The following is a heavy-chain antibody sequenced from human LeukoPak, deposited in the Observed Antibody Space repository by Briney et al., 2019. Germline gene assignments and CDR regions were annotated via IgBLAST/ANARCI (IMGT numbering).Heavy chain of an antibody. CDR1: GDSISSFY. J-gene: IGHJ4*02. CDR2: AYYNGDT. Sequence: PSETLSLTCSVSGDSISSFYWSWLRQPPGKGLEWIGFAYYNGDTKQHPSLKCRATLSVATSKTQFSLKLTSVTAADTAVYYCAGFKSGPAFEYWGQGTLVTVSS. V-gene: IGHV4-59*01. CDR3: AGFKSGPAFEY.